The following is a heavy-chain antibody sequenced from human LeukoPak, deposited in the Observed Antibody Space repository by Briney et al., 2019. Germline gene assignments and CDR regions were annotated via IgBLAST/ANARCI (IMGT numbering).Heavy chain of an antibody. CDR1: GGTFSSYA. CDR2: IIPIFGTA. CDR3: ARLELDAFDI. V-gene: IGHV1-69*13. Sequence: ASVKVSCKASGGTFSSYAISWVRQAPGQGLEWMGGIIPIFGTANYAQKFQGRVTITADESTSTTYMELSSLRSEDTAVYYCARLELDAFDIWGQGTMVTVSS. D-gene: IGHD1-26*01. J-gene: IGHJ3*02.